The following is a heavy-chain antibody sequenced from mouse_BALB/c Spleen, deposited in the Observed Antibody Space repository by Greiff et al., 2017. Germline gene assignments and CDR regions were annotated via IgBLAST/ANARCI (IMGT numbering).Heavy chain of an antibody. CDR2: ISSGGSYT. V-gene: IGHV5-6*01. CDR3: ARQGSMMVTTGDFDY. Sequence: EVKLVESGGDLVKPGGSLKLSCAASGFTFSSSGMSWVRQTPDKRLEWVATISSGGSYTYYPDSVKGRFTISRDNAKNTLYLQMSSLKSEDTAMYYCARQGSMMVTTGDFDYWGQGTTLTVSS. J-gene: IGHJ2*01. D-gene: IGHD2-3*01. CDR1: GFTFSSSG.